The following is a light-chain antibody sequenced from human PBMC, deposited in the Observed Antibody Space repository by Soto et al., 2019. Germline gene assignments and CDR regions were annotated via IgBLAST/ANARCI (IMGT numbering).Light chain of an antibody. CDR3: QQYGSLSWT. Sequence: DNGLAEVPGALSVAPGGRATLTYRASQNVDTNYLAWYQQKPGQAPRLIIFGASGRATGIPDRFSGSGSGTDFTLTISRLEPEDFAVYYCQQYGSLSWTFGQGTKV. CDR1: QNVDTNY. CDR2: GAS. J-gene: IGKJ1*01. V-gene: IGKV3-20*01.